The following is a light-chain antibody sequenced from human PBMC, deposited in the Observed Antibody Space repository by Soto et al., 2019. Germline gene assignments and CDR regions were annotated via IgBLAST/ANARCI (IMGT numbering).Light chain of an antibody. J-gene: IGLJ3*02. V-gene: IGLV4-69*01. CDR2: VNSDGRH. CDR1: SGHSSYA. CDR3: QTWGTGMV. Sequence: QSVLTQPPSASASLGASVKFTCTLSSGHSSYAIAWHQQQPEKGPRYLMKVNSDGRHSKGDGIPDRFSGSSSGAERYLTISSLQSEDEADYYCQTWGTGMVFGGGTKLTVL.